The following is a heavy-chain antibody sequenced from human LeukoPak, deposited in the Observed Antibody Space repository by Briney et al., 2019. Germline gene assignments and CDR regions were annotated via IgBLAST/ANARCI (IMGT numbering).Heavy chain of an antibody. CDR2: IYYTWTT. V-gene: IGHV4-59*01. J-gene: IGHJ4*02. CDR1: GGSISSYY. D-gene: IGHD5-12*01. CDR3: ARVSGYDWESFYDY. Sequence: SETLSLTCTVSGGSISSYYWSWIRQPPGKGLEWIGYIYYTWTTNYNPSLKSRVTISVDTSKNQFSLKLSSVTAADTAVYYCARVSGYDWESFYDYWGQGTLVTVSS.